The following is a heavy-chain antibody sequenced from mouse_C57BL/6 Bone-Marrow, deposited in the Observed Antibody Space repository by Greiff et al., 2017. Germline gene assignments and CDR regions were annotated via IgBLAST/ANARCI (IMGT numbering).Heavy chain of an antibody. CDR1: GYTFTSYW. V-gene: IGHV1-55*01. Sequence: QVQLQQPGAELVKPGASVKMSCKASGYTFTSYWITWVKQRPGKGLEWIGDIYPGSGSTNYNEKFKSKATQTVDTSSSTAYMQLSSLTSEDSAVYYCARCFYWYFDVWGTGTTVTVSS. J-gene: IGHJ1*03. CDR3: ARCFYWYFDV. CDR2: IYPGSGST.